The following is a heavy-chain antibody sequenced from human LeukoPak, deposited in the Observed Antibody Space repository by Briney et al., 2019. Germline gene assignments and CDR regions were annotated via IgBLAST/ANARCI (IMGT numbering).Heavy chain of an antibody. CDR1: GFTFSSYG. CDR2: ISYDGSNK. D-gene: IGHD6-19*01. Sequence: GGSRRLSCAASGFTFSSYGMHWVRQAPGKGMEWVAVISYDGSNKYYADSVKGRFTISRDNSKNTLYLQMNSLRAEDTAVYYCAKGRHSSGWKSYFDYWGQGTLVTVSS. CDR3: AKGRHSSGWKSYFDY. J-gene: IGHJ4*02. V-gene: IGHV3-30*18.